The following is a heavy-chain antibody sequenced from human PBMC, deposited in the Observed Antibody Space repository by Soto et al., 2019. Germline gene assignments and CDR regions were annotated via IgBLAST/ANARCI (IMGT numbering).Heavy chain of an antibody. D-gene: IGHD3-9*01. CDR2: IYSDGST. CDR1: GFTVNSNY. CDR3: ATLTKYDILTGFYPC. J-gene: IGHJ4*02. V-gene: IGHV3-66*01. Sequence: EVQLVESGGGLVQPGGSLRLSCAASGFTVNSNYMSWVRQAPGKGLEWVSVIYSDGSTYHADSVKGRFIISRDNSNNTLYFQMNSLRAEDTAVYYCATLTKYDILTGFYPCWGQGTLVTVSS.